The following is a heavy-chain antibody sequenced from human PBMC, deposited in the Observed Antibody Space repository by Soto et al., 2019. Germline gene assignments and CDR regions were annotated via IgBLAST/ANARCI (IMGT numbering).Heavy chain of an antibody. J-gene: IGHJ4*02. CDR3: ARESEDLTSNFDY. Sequence: PGGSLRLSCAATCFTFTRYSMNWVRQAPGKGLEWVSSISSTTNYIYYADSMKGRFTVSRDNAKNSVYLEMNSLSAEDTAVYYCARESEDLTSNFDYWGQGTLVTV. V-gene: IGHV3-21*01. CDR2: ISSTTNYI. CDR1: CFTFTRYS.